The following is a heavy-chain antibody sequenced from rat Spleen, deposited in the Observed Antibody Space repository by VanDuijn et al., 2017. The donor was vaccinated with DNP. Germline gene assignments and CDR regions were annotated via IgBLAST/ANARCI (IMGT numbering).Heavy chain of an antibody. CDR2: ISGGGST. CDR1: GFSFTNYG. D-gene: IGHD1-11*01. Sequence: QVQLKESGPGLVQPSQTLSLTCTVSGFSFTNYGVGWVRPPPGKGLEWIAAISGGGSTYYNSVLKSRLSISRDTSKSQVFLKMNSLQTEDTAVYFCTMLYGNYRGWFAYWGQGTVVTVSS. CDR3: TMLYGNYRGWFAY. V-gene: IGHV2S12*01. J-gene: IGHJ3*01.